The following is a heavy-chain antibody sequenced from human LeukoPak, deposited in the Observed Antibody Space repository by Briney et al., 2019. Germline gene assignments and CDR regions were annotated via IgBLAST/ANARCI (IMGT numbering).Heavy chain of an antibody. Sequence: PSETLSLTCTVSGGSVSSGSYYWSWIRQPPGKGLEWIGYIYYSGSTNYNPSLKSRVTISVDTSKNQFSLKLSSVTAADTAVYYWARRRRVRHASGWFDPWGQGTLVTVSS. CDR2: IYYSGST. CDR3: ARRRRVRHASGWFDP. V-gene: IGHV4-61*01. J-gene: IGHJ5*02. D-gene: IGHD6-25*01. CDR1: GGSVSSGSYY.